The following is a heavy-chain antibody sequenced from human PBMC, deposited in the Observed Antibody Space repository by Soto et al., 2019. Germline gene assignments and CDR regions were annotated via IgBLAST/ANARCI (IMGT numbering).Heavy chain of an antibody. CDR3: AKDYDYYGSGTHYYGMDV. V-gene: IGHV3-30*18. J-gene: IGHJ6*02. CDR2: ISYDGSNK. D-gene: IGHD3-10*01. CDR1: GFTFSSYG. Sequence: QVQLVESGGGVVQPGRSLRLSCAASGFTFSSYGMHWVRQAPGKGLEWVAVISYDGSNKYYADSVKGRFTISRDNSKNMLYLQMNSLRAEDTAVYYCAKDYDYYGSGTHYYGMDVWGQGTTVTVSS.